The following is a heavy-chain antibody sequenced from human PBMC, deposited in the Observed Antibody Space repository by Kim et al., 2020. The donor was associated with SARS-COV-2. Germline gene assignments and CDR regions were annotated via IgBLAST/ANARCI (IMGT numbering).Heavy chain of an antibody. J-gene: IGHJ3*02. D-gene: IGHD3-22*01. Sequence: SETLSLTCTVSGGSISSGGYYWSWIRQHPGKGLEWIGYIYYSGSTYYNPSLKSRVTISVDTSKNQFSLKLSSVTAADTAVYYCARAPIRMIVVVKAFDIWGQGTMVTVSS. CDR2: IYYSGST. CDR1: GGSISSGGYY. V-gene: IGHV4-31*03. CDR3: ARAPIRMIVVVKAFDI.